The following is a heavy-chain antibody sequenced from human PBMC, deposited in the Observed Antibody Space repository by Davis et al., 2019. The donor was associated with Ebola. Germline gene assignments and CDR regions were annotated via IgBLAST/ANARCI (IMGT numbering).Heavy chain of an antibody. CDR1: GFTVSSNY. J-gene: IGHJ4*02. CDR3: ARLATPKNIGPSDH. V-gene: IGHV3-53*01. D-gene: IGHD1/OR15-1a*01. Sequence: ESLKISCAASGFTVSSNYMSWVRQAPGKGLEWVSLIYSGGSTYYADSVKGRFTISRDNSKNTLYLQMNSLRAEDTAVYYCARLATPKNIGPSDHWGQGTLVTVSS. CDR2: IYSGGST.